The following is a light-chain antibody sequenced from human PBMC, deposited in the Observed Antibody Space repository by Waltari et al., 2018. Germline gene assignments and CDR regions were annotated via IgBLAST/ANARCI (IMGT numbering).Light chain of an antibody. Sequence: DIQMTQSPSSVSASVGDRVTITCRASEAIFKWLAWYQQRPGQAPRLLIYAAYKLQSGVPARFSGSGSGTDFALTISNLQPEDLGTYYCQQAKNFPRTFGQGTKVEIK. J-gene: IGKJ1*01. V-gene: IGKV1-12*01. CDR1: EAIFKW. CDR3: QQAKNFPRT. CDR2: AAY.